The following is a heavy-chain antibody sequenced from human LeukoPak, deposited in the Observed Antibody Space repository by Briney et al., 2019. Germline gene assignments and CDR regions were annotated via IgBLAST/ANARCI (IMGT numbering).Heavy chain of an antibody. J-gene: IGHJ5*02. CDR1: GGSFSGYY. Sequence: SETLSLTCAVYGGSFSGYYWSWIRQPPGKGLEWIGEINHSGSTNYNPSLKSRVTISVDTSKNQFSLKLSSVTAADTAVYYCARDRYYYDSSGYSNWFDPWGQGTLVTVSS. V-gene: IGHV4-34*01. D-gene: IGHD3-22*01. CDR3: ARDRYYYDSSGYSNWFDP. CDR2: INHSGST.